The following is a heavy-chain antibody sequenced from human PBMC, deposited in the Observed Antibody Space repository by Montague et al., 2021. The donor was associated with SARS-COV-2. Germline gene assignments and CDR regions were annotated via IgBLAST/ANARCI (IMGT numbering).Heavy chain of an antibody. V-gene: IGHV4-39*07. CDR2: ISYSGST. Sequence: SETLSLTCVVSSGSISPSDTHYWGWVRQAPGQGLEWIATISYSGSTSYTPSLKSRVAISVDTSKNQFSLKLNSVTAADTAVYYCARGVLAINMIVVLITQGNYYFDYWGHGTLVTVSS. J-gene: IGHJ4*01. D-gene: IGHD3-22*01. CDR3: ARGVLAINMIVVLITQGNYYFDY. CDR1: SGSISPSDTHY.